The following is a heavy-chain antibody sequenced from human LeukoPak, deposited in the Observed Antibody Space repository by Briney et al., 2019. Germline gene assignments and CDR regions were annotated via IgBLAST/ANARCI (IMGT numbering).Heavy chain of an antibody. CDR2: IYYSGST. CDR3: ARDDTAMVS. CDR1: GGSFSGYY. J-gene: IGHJ4*02. Sequence: SETLSLTCAVYGGSFSGYYWSWIRQPPGKGLEWIGYIYYSGSTNYNPSLKSRVTISVDTSKNQFSLKLSSVTAADTAVYYCARDDTAMVSWGQGTLVTVSS. D-gene: IGHD5-18*01. V-gene: IGHV4-59*01.